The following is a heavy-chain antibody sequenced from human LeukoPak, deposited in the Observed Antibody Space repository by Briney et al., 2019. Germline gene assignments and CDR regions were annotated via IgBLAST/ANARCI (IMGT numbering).Heavy chain of an antibody. Sequence: ASVKVSCKASGYTFTSYDINWVRQATGQGLEWMGWMNPNSGNTGYAQKFQGRVTMTRNTSISTAYMDLSSLRSEDTAVYYCARIVAYYYYYGMDVWGQGTTVTVSS. CDR3: ARIVAYYYYYGMDV. V-gene: IGHV1-8*01. D-gene: IGHD5-12*01. CDR1: GYTFTSYD. CDR2: MNPNSGNT. J-gene: IGHJ6*02.